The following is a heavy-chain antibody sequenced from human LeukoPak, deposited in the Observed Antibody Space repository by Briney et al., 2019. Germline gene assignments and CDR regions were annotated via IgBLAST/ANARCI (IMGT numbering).Heavy chain of an antibody. CDR1: GFPFNYYC. D-gene: IGHD6-13*01. Sequence: GALRLSFGASGFPFNYYCMSWVRRAPGKGVAGGSYIISSGSTIYYSDSVKGRFTISRDNAKNSLYLQMNSLRAEDTAVYYCARILRHIAAAVRSAWFDRWGQGTLVTVSS. J-gene: IGHJ5*02. V-gene: IGHV3-11*01. CDR3: ARILRHIAAAVRSAWFDR. CDR2: IISSGSTI.